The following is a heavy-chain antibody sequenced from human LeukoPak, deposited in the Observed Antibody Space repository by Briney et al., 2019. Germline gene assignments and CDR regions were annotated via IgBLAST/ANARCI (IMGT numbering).Heavy chain of an antibody. CDR2: IYSDGTT. Sequence: GGSLRLSCAASDFTVSSNYMSWVRQAPGKGLEWVSVIYSDGTTYYADSVKGRFTISRDNSKNTVYLQMNSLRAEDTAVYYCASGSRVRPITMIVVPSAFDIWGQETMVTVSS. V-gene: IGHV3-53*01. J-gene: IGHJ3*02. D-gene: IGHD3-22*01. CDR3: ASGSRVRPITMIVVPSAFDI. CDR1: DFTVSSNY.